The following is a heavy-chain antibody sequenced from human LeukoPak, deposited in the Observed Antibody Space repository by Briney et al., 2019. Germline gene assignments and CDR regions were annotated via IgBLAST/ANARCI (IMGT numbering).Heavy chain of an antibody. D-gene: IGHD3-10*01. V-gene: IGHV4-34*01. CDR3: ARRVRGYSYGSGTQYYFDY. J-gene: IGHJ4*02. Sequence: GSLRLSCAASGFTFSTYAMHWVRQAPGKGLEWIGEINHSGSTNYNPSLKSRVTVSVDTSKNQLSLKLSSVTAADTAVYYCARRVRGYSYGSGTQYYFDYWGQGTLVTVSS. CDR2: INHSGST. CDR1: GFTFSTYA.